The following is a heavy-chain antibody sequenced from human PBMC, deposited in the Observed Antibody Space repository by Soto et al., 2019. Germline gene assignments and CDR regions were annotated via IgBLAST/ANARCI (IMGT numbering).Heavy chain of an antibody. Sequence: PGGSLRLSCAASGFTFSDYYMSWIRQAPGKGLEWVSYISSSGSAIYYADSVKGRFTISRDNAKNSLYLQMNSLRAEDTAVYYCSGYYSYAFDIWGQGTMVTVSS. CDR2: ISSSGSAI. CDR1: GFTFSDYY. V-gene: IGHV3-11*01. D-gene: IGHD3-22*01. J-gene: IGHJ3*02. CDR3: SGYYSYAFDI.